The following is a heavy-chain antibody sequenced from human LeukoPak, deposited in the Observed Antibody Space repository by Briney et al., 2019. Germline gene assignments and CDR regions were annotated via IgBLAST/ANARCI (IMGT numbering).Heavy chain of an antibody. CDR2: ISGSGDGT. D-gene: IGHD1-14*01. CDR1: GFTFSSHA. V-gene: IGHV3-23*01. Sequence: GGSLRLSCTASGFTFSSHAMSWDRQAPGKGLEWVSAISGSGDGTYYADSVKGRFTISRDNSKNTLYLQMISLRAEDTAVYYCAKALVRVNRVSDYWGQGTLVTVSS. CDR3: AKALVRVNRVSDY. J-gene: IGHJ4*02.